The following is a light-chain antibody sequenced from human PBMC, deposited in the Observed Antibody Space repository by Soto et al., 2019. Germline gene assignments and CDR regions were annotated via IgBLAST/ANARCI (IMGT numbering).Light chain of an antibody. CDR2: DAS. Sequence: DIVLTQSPGTLSLSPGEIATLSCRASQSVSSNYLAWYQQRPGQTPRLLIYDASKRATGIPDRFSGSGSGTDFTLTISRLEPEDFAVYYCQQYSSSRTFGQGTKVDIK. CDR3: QQYSSSRT. CDR1: QSVSSNY. J-gene: IGKJ1*01. V-gene: IGKV3-20*01.